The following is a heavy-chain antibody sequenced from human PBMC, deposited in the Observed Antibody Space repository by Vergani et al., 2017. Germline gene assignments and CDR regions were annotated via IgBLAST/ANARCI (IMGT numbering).Heavy chain of an antibody. V-gene: IGHV3-30-3*01. CDR1: GLTFSSYA. Sequence: QVQLVESGGGVVQPGRSLRLSCAASGLTFSSYAMHWVRQAPGKGLEWVAVISYDGSNKYYADSVKGRFTISRDNSKNTLYLQMNSLRAEDTAVYYCARVGQPIVVVPAALWGQGTLVTVSS. D-gene: IGHD2-2*01. CDR3: ARVGQPIVVVPAAL. J-gene: IGHJ4*02. CDR2: ISYDGSNK.